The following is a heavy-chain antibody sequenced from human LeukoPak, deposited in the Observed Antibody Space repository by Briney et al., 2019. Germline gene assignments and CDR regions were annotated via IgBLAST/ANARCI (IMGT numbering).Heavy chain of an antibody. CDR3: ARESCSGGSCWSPGSLNWFDP. CDR2: INPIGGST. J-gene: IGHJ5*02. CDR1: GYTFTSYY. V-gene: IGHV1-46*01. D-gene: IGHD2-15*01. Sequence: ASVKVSCKASGYTFTSYYMHWVRQAPGQGLEWMGIINPIGGSTSYAQKFQGRVTMTSDTSTSTVYMELSSLRSEDTAVYYCARESCSGGSCWSPGSLNWFDPWGQGTLVTVSS.